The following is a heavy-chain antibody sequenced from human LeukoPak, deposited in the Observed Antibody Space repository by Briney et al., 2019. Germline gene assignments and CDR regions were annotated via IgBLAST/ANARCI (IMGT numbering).Heavy chain of an antibody. Sequence: GGSLRLSCAASGFTFSSYAMHWVRQAPGKGLEWVAVISYDGSNKYYADSVKGRFTISRDNSKNTLYLQMNSLRAEDTAVYYCARGEIAAAPMDVWGQGTTVTVSS. V-gene: IGHV3-30*04. CDR3: ARGEIAAAPMDV. D-gene: IGHD6-13*01. CDR1: GFTFSSYA. J-gene: IGHJ6*02. CDR2: ISYDGSNK.